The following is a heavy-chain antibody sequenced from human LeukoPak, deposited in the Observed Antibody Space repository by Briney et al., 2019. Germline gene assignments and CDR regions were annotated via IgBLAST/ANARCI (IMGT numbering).Heavy chain of an antibody. Sequence: SETLSLTYTVSGGSISSGSYYWSWIRQPAGKGLEWIGRIYTSGSTNYNPSLKSRVTISVDTSKNQFSLKLSSVTATDTAVYYCARVSEYSSSSGFDYWGQGTLVTVSS. CDR2: IYTSGST. D-gene: IGHD6-6*01. J-gene: IGHJ4*02. V-gene: IGHV4-61*02. CDR1: GGSISSGSYY. CDR3: ARVSEYSSSSGFDY.